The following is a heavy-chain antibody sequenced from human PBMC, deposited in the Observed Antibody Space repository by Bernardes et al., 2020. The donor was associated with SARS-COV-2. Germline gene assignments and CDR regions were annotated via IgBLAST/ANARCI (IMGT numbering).Heavy chain of an antibody. CDR3: AKSYSSDGTNSRGMDV. V-gene: IGHV3-23*01. CDR1: GFTFSNSA. J-gene: IGHJ6*02. Sequence: GGSLRLSCAASGFTFSNSAMSWVRQAPGKGLEWVSTISGRADTTLYADSVKGRVTISRDNFKNTLYLQMHSLRAGDTAVYYCAKSYSSDGTNSRGMDVWGQGTTVTVSS. CDR2: ISGRADTT. D-gene: IGHD2-8*01.